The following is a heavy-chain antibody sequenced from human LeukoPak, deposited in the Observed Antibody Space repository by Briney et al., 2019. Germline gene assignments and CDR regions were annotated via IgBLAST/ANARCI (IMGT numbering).Heavy chain of an antibody. J-gene: IGHJ3*02. CDR1: GFSLSTSGMC. CDR3: ARTVYYYGSGSYWGGVFDI. D-gene: IGHD3-10*01. V-gene: IGHV2-70*01. CDR2: IDWDDDK. Sequence: SGPALVNPTQTLTLTCTFSGFSLSTSGMCVSWIRQPPGKALEWLALIDWDDDKYYSTSLKTRLTSSKDTSKNQVVLTMTNMDPVDTATYYCARTVYYYGSGSYWGGVFDIWGQGTMVTVSS.